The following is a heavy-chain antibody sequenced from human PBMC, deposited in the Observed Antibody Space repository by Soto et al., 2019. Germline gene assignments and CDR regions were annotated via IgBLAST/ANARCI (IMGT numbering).Heavy chain of an antibody. Sequence: GGSLRLPCAASGFTFSSYWMHWVRQAPGKGLVWVSRINSDGSSTSYADSVKGRFTISRDNAKNTLYLQMNSLRAEDTAVYYCVRTSLVVAAATREDYWGQGTLVTVSS. J-gene: IGHJ4*02. D-gene: IGHD2-15*01. V-gene: IGHV3-74*01. CDR1: GFTFSSYW. CDR3: VRTSLVVAAATREDY. CDR2: INSDGSST.